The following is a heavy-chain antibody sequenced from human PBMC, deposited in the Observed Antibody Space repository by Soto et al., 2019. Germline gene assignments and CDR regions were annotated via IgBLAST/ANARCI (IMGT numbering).Heavy chain of an antibody. CDR1: GGTFNTYA. Sequence: QVQLVQSGAEMKKPGSSVKVSCQSSGGTFNTYAMNGVRQAPGQGPEWMGDISPMFGAANYAPKFQGRVTITADESTGTSYMQLCSLTSEDTALYFCAREVQVHTPAFVFWGQGTLVTVSS. D-gene: IGHD3-10*01. CDR3: AREVQVHTPAFVF. J-gene: IGHJ4*02. V-gene: IGHV1-69*19. CDR2: ISPMFGAA.